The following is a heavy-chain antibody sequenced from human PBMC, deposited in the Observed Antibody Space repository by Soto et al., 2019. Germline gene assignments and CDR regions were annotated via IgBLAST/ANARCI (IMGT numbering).Heavy chain of an antibody. CDR2: ISSKAKSYGT. CDR3: MSRVPAATYYGMDV. D-gene: IGHD2-2*01. Sequence: GGSLRLSCAASGFTFSGSAISGSAMPWVRQASGKGLEWVGRISSKAKSYGTAYAASVKGRFTISRDDSKKTAYLQMNSLKTEDTAVYYCMSRVPAATYYGMDVWGQGTTVTVSS. CDR1: GFTFSGSAISGSA. J-gene: IGHJ6*02. V-gene: IGHV3-73*01.